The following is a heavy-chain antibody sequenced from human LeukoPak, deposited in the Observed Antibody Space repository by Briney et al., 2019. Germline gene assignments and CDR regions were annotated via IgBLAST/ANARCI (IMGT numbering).Heavy chain of an antibody. CDR2: IYSGGST. V-gene: IGHV3-66*01. CDR3: ARDSGSSSSRYYYYYGMDV. J-gene: IGHJ6*02. CDR1: GFTVSSNY. D-gene: IGHD6-6*01. Sequence: GGSLRLSCAASGFTVSSNYMSWVRQAPGKGLEWVSVIYSGGSTYYADSVKGRFTISRDNSKNTLYLQMNSLRAEDTAVYYCARDSGSSSSRYYYYYGMDVWGQGTTVTVSS.